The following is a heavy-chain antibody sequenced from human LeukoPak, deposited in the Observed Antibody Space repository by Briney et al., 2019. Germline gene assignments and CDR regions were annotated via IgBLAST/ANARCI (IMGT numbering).Heavy chain of an antibody. Sequence: GGSLRLSCAASGFTFSSYSMNWVRQAPGKGLVWVSRINTDGSTINYAGSVKGRFTISRDDAKNTLYLQMNDLRAEDTAVYYCARAGSFRFDYWGQGTLVTVSS. J-gene: IGHJ4*02. CDR3: ARAGSFRFDY. CDR2: INTDGSTI. V-gene: IGHV3-74*01. D-gene: IGHD3-10*01. CDR1: GFTFSSYS.